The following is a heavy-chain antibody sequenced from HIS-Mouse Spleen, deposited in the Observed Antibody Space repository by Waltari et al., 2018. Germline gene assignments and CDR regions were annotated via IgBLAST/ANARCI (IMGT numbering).Heavy chain of an antibody. CDR3: ARTLLNIAAPFDP. V-gene: IGHV3-30*04. CDR1: GFTFRSYA. Sequence: QVQLVESGGGVVQPGRFLRLSGAAAGFTFRSYAMHWVRQAPGKGLEWVAVISYDGSNKYYADSVKGRFTISRDNSKNTLYLQMNSLRAEDTAVYYCARTLLNIAAPFDPWGQGTLVTVSS. J-gene: IGHJ5*02. CDR2: ISYDGSNK. D-gene: IGHD6-6*01.